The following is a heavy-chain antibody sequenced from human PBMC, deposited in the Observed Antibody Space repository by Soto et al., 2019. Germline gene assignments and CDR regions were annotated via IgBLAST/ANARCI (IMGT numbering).Heavy chain of an antibody. CDR2: IDPSDSYT. CDR3: ARHPYGSGSYYWFDP. D-gene: IGHD3-10*01. V-gene: IGHV5-10-1*01. CDR1: GYSFTSYW. J-gene: IGHJ5*02. Sequence: GESLKISCKGSGYSFTSYWISWVRQMPGKGLEWMGRIDPSDSYTNYSPSFQGHVTISADKSISTAYLQWSSLKASDTAMYYCARHPYGSGSYYWFDPWGQGTLVTVSS.